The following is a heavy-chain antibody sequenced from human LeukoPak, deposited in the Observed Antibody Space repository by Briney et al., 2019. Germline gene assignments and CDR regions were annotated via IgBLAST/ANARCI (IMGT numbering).Heavy chain of an antibody. CDR3: ARTLRGYSGYDYGSYYYYYYMDV. Sequence: ASVKVSCKASGYTFTSYDINWVRQATGQGLEWMGWMNPNSGNTGYAQKFQGRVTMTRNTSISTAYMELSSLRSEDTAVYYCARTLRGYSGYDYGSYYYYYYMDVWGQGTLVTVSS. D-gene: IGHD5-12*01. CDR2: MNPNSGNT. CDR1: GYTFTSYD. V-gene: IGHV1-8*01. J-gene: IGHJ6*03.